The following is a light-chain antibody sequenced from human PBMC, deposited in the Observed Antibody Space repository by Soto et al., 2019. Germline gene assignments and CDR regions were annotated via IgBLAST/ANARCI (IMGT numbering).Light chain of an antibody. V-gene: IGKV1-9*01. J-gene: IGKJ4*01. CDR1: QGIGSY. CDR3: QQLNTYPA. CDR2: GAS. Sequence: DLPLTQSPSFLSASVGDRVIITCRASQGIGSYLGWYQQAPGKAPKLLIYGASTLQSGVPSSFSGSGSGTEFTLTISSLQPEDVATYYCQQLNTYPAFGGGTKVEI.